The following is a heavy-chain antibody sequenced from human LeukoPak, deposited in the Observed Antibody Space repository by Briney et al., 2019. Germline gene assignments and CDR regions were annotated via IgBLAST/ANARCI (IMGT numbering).Heavy chain of an antibody. CDR3: AKDGDYYDSSGYYYASFDY. J-gene: IGHJ4*02. CDR1: GFTFSSYA. V-gene: IGHV3-23*01. CDR2: ICGSGGST. Sequence: GASLRLSCAASGFTFSSYAMSWVRQAPGKGLEWVSAICGSGGSTYYADSVKGRFTISRDNSKNTLYLQMNSLRAEDTAVYYCAKDGDYYDSSGYYYASFDYWGQGTLVTVSS. D-gene: IGHD3-22*01.